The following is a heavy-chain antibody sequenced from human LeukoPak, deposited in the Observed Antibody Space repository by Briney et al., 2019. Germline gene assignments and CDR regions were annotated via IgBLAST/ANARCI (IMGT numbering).Heavy chain of an antibody. D-gene: IGHD5-12*01. Sequence: ASVKVSCKASGGTFSSYAISWVRQAPGQGVEWMGRIIPIFGIANYAQKFQGRVTITADKSTSTAYMELSSLRSEDTAVYYCATTGSGYADFVYWGQGTLVTVSS. V-gene: IGHV1-69*04. CDR2: IIPIFGIA. CDR1: GGTFSSYA. J-gene: IGHJ4*02. CDR3: ATTGSGYADFVY.